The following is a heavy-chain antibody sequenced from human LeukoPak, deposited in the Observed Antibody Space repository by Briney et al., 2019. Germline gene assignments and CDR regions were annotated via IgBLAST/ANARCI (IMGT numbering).Heavy chain of an antibody. Sequence: GGSLRLSCTASGFSFSTYSMNWVRQAPGKGLEWVSYISSSSSTIYYADSVKGRFTISRDNAKNSLYLQMNSLRDEDTAVYYCARASFQRWLQLGGDWGQGALVTVSS. D-gene: IGHD5-24*01. V-gene: IGHV3-48*02. CDR3: ARASFQRWLQLGGD. CDR2: ISSSSSTI. J-gene: IGHJ4*02. CDR1: GFSFSTYS.